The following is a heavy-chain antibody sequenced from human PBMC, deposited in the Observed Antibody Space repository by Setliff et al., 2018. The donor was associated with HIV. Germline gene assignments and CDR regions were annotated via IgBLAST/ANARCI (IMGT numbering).Heavy chain of an antibody. D-gene: IGHD3-16*01. V-gene: IGHV4-61*09. CDR2: ISTSGTT. Sequence: PSETLSLTCTVSGDPITSGTYYWSWIRQPAGMRLEWIGHISTSGTTNYNPSLKSRVTISADTSKSQFSLKLTSVTAADTAAYFCARVSTDYVWGSFLSSGPYYFDFWGQGALVTVSS. CDR3: ARVSTDYVWGSFLSSGPYYFDF. J-gene: IGHJ4*02. CDR1: GDPITSGTYY.